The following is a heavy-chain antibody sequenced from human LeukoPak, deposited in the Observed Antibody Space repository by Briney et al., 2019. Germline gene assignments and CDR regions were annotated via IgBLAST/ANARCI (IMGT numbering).Heavy chain of an antibody. CDR3: ARGLIVVDYYFDY. CDR2: IYSGGST. Sequence: GGSLRLSCAASGFTVSSNYMSWVRQAPGKGLEWVSVIYSGGSTYYADSVKGRFTISRDNSKNTLYLQMNSLRAEDTAVYYCARGLIVVDYYFDYWGQGTLVTVSS. J-gene: IGHJ4*02. V-gene: IGHV3-66*01. CDR1: GFTVSSNY. D-gene: IGHD2-15*01.